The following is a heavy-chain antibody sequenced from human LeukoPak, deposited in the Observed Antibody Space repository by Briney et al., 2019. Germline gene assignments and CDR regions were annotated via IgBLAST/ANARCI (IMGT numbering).Heavy chain of an antibody. CDR2: IYSGGST. J-gene: IGHJ4*02. D-gene: IGHD2/OR15-2a*01. CDR3: ARIWNRGFDY. Sequence: PGGSLRLSCAASGFTFIDHYMSWVRQAPGKGLEWVSVIYSGGSTYYADSVKGRVTISRDASENTLYLQMNGLRAEDTAVYYCARIWNRGFDYWGQGTLVTVSS. CDR1: GFTFIDHY. V-gene: IGHV3-53*01.